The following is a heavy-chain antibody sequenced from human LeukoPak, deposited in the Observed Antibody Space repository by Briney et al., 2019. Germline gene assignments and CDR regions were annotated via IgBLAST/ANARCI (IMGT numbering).Heavy chain of an antibody. V-gene: IGHV3-23*01. CDR1: GFTFSSYA. J-gene: IGHJ5*02. CDR2: ISGSGGST. D-gene: IGHD4-17*01. CDR3: AKDRSPYGDYARWFDP. Sequence: GGSLRLSCAASGFTFSSYAMSWVRQAPGKGLEWVSAISGSGGSTYYADSVKGRFTISRDNSKNTLYLQMNSLRAEDTAVYYCAKDRSPYGDYARWFDPWGQGTLVTVSS.